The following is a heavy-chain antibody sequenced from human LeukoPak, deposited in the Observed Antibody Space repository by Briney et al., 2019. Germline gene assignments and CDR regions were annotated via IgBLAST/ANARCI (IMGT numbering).Heavy chain of an antibody. CDR2: ISDSGGST. J-gene: IGHJ4*02. CDR1: GFTLSNYA. V-gene: IGHV3-23*01. Sequence: GGSLRLSCAASGFTLSNYAMSWVRQAPGKGLEWVSTISDSGGSTYYADSVKGRFTISRDNSKNTLYLQMNSLRAEDTAVYYCAARHPLGDFDYWGQGTLVTVSS. CDR3: AARHPLGDFDY. D-gene: IGHD7-27*01.